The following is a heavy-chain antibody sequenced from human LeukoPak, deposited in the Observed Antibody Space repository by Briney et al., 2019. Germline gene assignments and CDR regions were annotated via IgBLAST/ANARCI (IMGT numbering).Heavy chain of an antibody. CDR2: ISSSGSTI. J-gene: IGHJ3*02. CDR1: GFTFSDYY. Sequence: PGGSLRLSCAASGFTFSDYYMSWIRQAPGKGLEWVSYISSSGSTIYYADSVKGRFTISRDNAKNSLYLQMNSLRAEDTAVYYCYSAHGVVNDAFDIWGQGTMVTVSS. D-gene: IGHD3-3*01. CDR3: YSAHGVVNDAFDI. V-gene: IGHV3-11*04.